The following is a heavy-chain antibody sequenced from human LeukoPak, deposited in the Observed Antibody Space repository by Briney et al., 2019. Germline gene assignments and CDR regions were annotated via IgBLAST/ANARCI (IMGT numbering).Heavy chain of an antibody. V-gene: IGHV3-30*04. D-gene: IGHD3-9*01. CDR1: GFTFSSYA. Sequence: PGRSLRLSCAASGFTFSSYAMHWVRQAPGKRLEWVAVISYDGSNKYYADSVKGRFTISRDNSKNTLYLQMNSLRAEDTAVYYCARDPHYDILTGFSFPSYYFDYWGQGTLVTVSS. J-gene: IGHJ4*02. CDR2: ISYDGSNK. CDR3: ARDPHYDILTGFSFPSYYFDY.